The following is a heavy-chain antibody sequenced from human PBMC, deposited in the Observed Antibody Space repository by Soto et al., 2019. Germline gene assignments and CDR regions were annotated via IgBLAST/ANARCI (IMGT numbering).Heavy chain of an antibody. CDR1: GFTFSNAW. V-gene: IGHV3-15*01. J-gene: IGHJ5*02. CDR3: TTVIPFYSSGWNWFDP. Sequence: GGSLRLSCAASGFTFSNAWMSWVRQAPGKGLEWVGRIKSKTDGGTTDYAAPVKGRFTISRDDSKNTLYLQMNSLKTEDTAVYYCTTVIPFYSSGWNWFDPWGQGTLVTVSS. CDR2: IKSKTDGGTT. D-gene: IGHD6-19*01.